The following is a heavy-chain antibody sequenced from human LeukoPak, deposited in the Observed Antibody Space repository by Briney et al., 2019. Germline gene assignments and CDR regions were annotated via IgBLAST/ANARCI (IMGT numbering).Heavy chain of an antibody. Sequence: GASVNVSCKASGYTFTGYYMHWVRQAPGQGLKWMGWIKSNSGGTNYAQKFQGRVIMTRDTTITTAYMELSRLTSDDTAVYYCARDQFLGSFYMDVWGKGTTVTVSS. CDR1: GYTFTGYY. V-gene: IGHV1-2*02. CDR2: IKSNSGGT. D-gene: IGHD3-3*01. J-gene: IGHJ6*03. CDR3: ARDQFLGSFYMDV.